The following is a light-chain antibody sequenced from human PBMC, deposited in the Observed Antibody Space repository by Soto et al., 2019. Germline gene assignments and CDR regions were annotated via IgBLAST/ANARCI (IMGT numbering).Light chain of an antibody. CDR2: EVN. CDR3: SSYTSSSTLGV. CDR1: SSDVGVSNY. J-gene: IGLJ1*01. Sequence: QSVLTQPASVSGSPGQLITISCTGTSSDVGVSNYVSWYQQHPGKAPKLMIYEVNNRPSGVSNRFSGSKSGSTASLTISGLQAEDEADYYCSSYTSSSTLGVFGTGTKLTVL. V-gene: IGLV2-14*01.